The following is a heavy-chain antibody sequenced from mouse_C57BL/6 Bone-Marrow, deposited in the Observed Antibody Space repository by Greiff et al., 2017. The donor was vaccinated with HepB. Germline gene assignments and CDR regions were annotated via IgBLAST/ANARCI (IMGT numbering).Heavy chain of an antibody. CDR2: INHDGSST. Sequence: EVQLVESEGGLVQPGSSMKLSCTASGFTFSDYYMAWVRQVPEKGLEWVANINHDGSSTYYLDSLKSRFIISRDNAKNILYLQMSSLKSEDTATYYCAREGYDYAMDYWGQGTSVTVSS. CDR1: GFTFSDYY. J-gene: IGHJ4*01. D-gene: IGHD2-2*01. CDR3: AREGYDYAMDY. V-gene: IGHV5-16*01.